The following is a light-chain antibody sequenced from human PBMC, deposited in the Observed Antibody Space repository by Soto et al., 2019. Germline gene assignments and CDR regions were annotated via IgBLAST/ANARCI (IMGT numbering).Light chain of an antibody. V-gene: IGKV1-5*03. CDR2: KAS. Sequence: DTQMTQFPSTLSASLGDRVTITCRASQSISSWLAWYQQKPGKVPNLLMHKASSLESGVPSRFSGSGSATEFTLTINNLQPDDFGTYYCQQYNSYPITFGQGTRLEIK. CDR1: QSISSW. CDR3: QQYNSYPIT. J-gene: IGKJ5*01.